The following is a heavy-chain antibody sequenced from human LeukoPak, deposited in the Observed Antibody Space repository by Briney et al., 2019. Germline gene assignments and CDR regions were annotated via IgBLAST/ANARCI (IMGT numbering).Heavy chain of an antibody. D-gene: IGHD6-13*01. V-gene: IGHV3-21*01. CDR3: ARGQQQAYYFDY. Sequence: GGSLRLSCAASGFTFSSYSMNWVRQAPGKGLEWVSSISSSSSYIYYADSVKGRFTISRDNAKNSLYLQMNSLRAEDTAVYYCARGQQQAYYFDYWGPGTLVTVSS. CDR2: ISSSSSYI. J-gene: IGHJ4*02. CDR1: GFTFSSYS.